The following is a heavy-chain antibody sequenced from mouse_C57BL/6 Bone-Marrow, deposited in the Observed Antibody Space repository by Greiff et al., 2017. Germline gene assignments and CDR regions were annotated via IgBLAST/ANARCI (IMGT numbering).Heavy chain of an antibody. V-gene: IGHV5-6*01. CDR1: GFPFSSYG. D-gene: IGHD1-1*01. Sequence: EVHLVESGGDLVKPGGSLKLSCAASGFPFSSYGMSWVRQTPDKRLEWVATISSGGSYTYYPYSVKGRFTISRDNAKNTRYLQLSSLKSEDTAMYYGARPLYFYGSSYIDYWGQGTTLTVSS. CDR3: ARPLYFYGSSYIDY. CDR2: ISSGGSYT. J-gene: IGHJ2*01.